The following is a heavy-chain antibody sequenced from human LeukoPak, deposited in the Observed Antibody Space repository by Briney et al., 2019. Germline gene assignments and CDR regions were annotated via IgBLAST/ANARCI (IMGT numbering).Heavy chain of an antibody. CDR2: IIPIFGTA. J-gene: IGHJ4*02. D-gene: IGHD5-18*01. Sequence: ASVKVSCKASGGTFSSYAISWVRQAPGRGLEWMGRIIPIFGTANYAQKFQGRVTITTDESRSTAYMELSSLRSEDTAVYYCASPRRYSYGNYDYWGQGTLVTVSS. CDR3: ASPRRYSYGNYDY. V-gene: IGHV1-69*05. CDR1: GGTFSSYA.